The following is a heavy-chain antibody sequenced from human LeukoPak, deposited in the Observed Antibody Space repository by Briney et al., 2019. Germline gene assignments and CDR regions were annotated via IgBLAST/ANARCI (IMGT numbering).Heavy chain of an antibody. Sequence: ASLKVSCHACGYNFTSYGINWGRQATRQGGEWMGWMDPNNGNAGYAKKFKGRVTMTRNTSISTAYMELRSLRSEDTAVYSCARAVRRGTMIVVVIPNYYYYMDAWGKGTTVTISS. J-gene: IGHJ6*03. CDR3: ARAVRRGTMIVVVIPNYYYYMDA. CDR2: MDPNNGNA. CDR1: GYNFTSYG. D-gene: IGHD3-22*01. V-gene: IGHV1-8*01.